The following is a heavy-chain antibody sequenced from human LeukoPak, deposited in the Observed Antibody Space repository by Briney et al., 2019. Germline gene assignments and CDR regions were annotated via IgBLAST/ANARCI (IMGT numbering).Heavy chain of an antibody. CDR2: IIPSGVTT. D-gene: IGHD5-24*01. CDR3: AGDDSLLQFGC. V-gene: IGHV3-23*01. Sequence: GGTLRLPCATSGFTFSNYGMNWVRHAPGKGLEWVSGIIPSGVTTYYADSVKGRFAISRDNSKNTVYLQMNRLRAEDTAVYYCAGDDSLLQFGCWGQGTLVTVSS. CDR1: GFTFSNYG. J-gene: IGHJ4*02.